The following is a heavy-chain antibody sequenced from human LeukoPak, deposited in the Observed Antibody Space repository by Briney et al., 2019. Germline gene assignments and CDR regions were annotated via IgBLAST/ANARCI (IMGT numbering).Heavy chain of an antibody. CDR2: IDSSSSTL. CDR3: ARQYSTLSEFDY. CDR1: GFTFSSYS. J-gene: IGHJ4*02. V-gene: IGHV3-48*01. Sequence: GGSLRLSCAASGFTFSSYSMNWVRQAPGKGLEWVSYIDSSSSTLLYADSVKGRFTISRDNAKNSLYLQMNSLRAEDTAVYYCARQYSTLSEFDYWGQGTLVTVSS. D-gene: IGHD2/OR15-2a*01.